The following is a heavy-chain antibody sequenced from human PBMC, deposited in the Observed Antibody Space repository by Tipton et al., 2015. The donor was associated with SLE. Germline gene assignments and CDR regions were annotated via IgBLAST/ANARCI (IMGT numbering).Heavy chain of an antibody. D-gene: IGHD1-26*01. Sequence: QSGAEVKKPGSSVKVSCKASGSTFSSYAISWVRQAPGQGLEWMGGVIPIFGTANYAQKFQGRVTITADESTSTAYMELSSLRSEDTAVYYCARLVGATTGASFDYWGQGTLVTVSS. V-gene: IGHV1-69*01. CDR2: VIPIFGTA. J-gene: IGHJ4*02. CDR3: ARLVGATTGASFDY. CDR1: GSTFSSYA.